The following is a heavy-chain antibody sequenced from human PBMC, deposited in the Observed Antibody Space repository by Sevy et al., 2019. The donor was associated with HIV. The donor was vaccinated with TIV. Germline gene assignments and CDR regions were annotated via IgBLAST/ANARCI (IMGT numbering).Heavy chain of an antibody. Sequence: GESLKISCKGSEYSFTSYWIGWVRQMPGKGLERMGIIYTGDSDTRYSPSFHSQFTISAATTIITAYRLWGSLKASDTAMYYCARHSRITGTSDRLDYWGQGTLVTVSS. CDR3: ARHSRITGTSDRLDY. J-gene: IGHJ4*02. V-gene: IGHV5-51*01. CDR2: IYTGDSDT. CDR1: EYSFTSYW. D-gene: IGHD1-7*01.